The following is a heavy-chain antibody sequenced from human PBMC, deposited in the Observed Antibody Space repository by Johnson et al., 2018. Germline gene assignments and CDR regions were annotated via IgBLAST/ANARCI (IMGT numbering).Heavy chain of an antibody. Sequence: QVQLQESGPGLVKPSETLSLTCTVSGGSISSYYWSWIRQPPGKGLEWIGYIYYSGSTNYNPSLKSRVTISVDTSKNQFPLKLSSVTAADTAVYYCAKGHHYYSYGMDVWGQGTTVTVSS. CDR1: GGSISSYY. V-gene: IGHV4-59*01. CDR3: AKGHHYYSYGMDV. CDR2: IYYSGST. J-gene: IGHJ6*02.